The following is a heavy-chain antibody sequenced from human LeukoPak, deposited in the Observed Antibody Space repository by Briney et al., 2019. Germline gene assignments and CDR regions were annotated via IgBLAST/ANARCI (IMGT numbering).Heavy chain of an antibody. V-gene: IGHV3-23*01. CDR2: ISGSGGST. CDR1: RFTFSSYA. J-gene: IGHJ6*02. CDR3: ANSPEDIVVVPAYYYYGMDV. D-gene: IGHD2-2*01. Sequence: GGSLRPSCAASRFTFSSYAMSWVRQAPGKGLEWVSAISGSGGSTYYADSVKGRFTISRDNSKNTLYLQMNSLRAEDTAVYYCANSPEDIVVVPAYYYYGMDVWGQGTTVTVSS.